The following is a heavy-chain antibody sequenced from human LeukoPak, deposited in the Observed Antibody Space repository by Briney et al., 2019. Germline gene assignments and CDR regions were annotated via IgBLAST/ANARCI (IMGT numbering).Heavy chain of an antibody. CDR1: GFTFSNYW. Sequence: GGSLRLSCAGSGFTFSNYWMHWVRQAPGKGLVWVSRIYSDGNTTNNADSVKGRFTISRDNAKNTLYLQMNSLRAEDTAVYYCARDQGSTSRGIDYWGQGTLVTVSS. CDR3: ARDQGSTSRGIDY. V-gene: IGHV3-74*01. D-gene: IGHD2-2*01. J-gene: IGHJ4*02. CDR2: IYSDGNTT.